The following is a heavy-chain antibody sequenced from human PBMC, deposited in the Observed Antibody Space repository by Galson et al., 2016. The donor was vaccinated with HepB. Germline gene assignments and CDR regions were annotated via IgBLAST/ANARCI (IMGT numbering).Heavy chain of an antibody. J-gene: IGHJ4*02. V-gene: IGHV3-7*05. CDR3: ARNSGFHDH. CDR2: IGHDGIEK. CDR1: GFTFTDYW. D-gene: IGHD3-9*01. Sequence: SLRLSCAASGFTFTDYWVTWVRQAPGKGLEWVANIGHDGIEKYYADSVKGRFIISRDNAKNSLYLQMNSLRAEDPAVYYCARNSGFHDHWGQGTLVTVSS.